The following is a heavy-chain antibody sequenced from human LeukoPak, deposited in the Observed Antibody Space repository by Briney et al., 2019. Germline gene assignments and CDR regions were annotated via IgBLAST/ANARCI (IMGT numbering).Heavy chain of an antibody. D-gene: IGHD3-22*01. V-gene: IGHV1-18*01. CDR3: ARGRQDRSGYYYCFDY. J-gene: IGHJ4*02. CDR2: ISAYNGNT. CDR1: GYTFTSYG. Sequence: ASVKVSCKASGYTFTSYGISWVRQAPGQGLEWMGWISAYNGNTNYAQKLQGRVTMTTDTSTSTAYMELRSLRSDDTAVYYCARGRQDRSGYYYCFDYWGQGTLVTVSS.